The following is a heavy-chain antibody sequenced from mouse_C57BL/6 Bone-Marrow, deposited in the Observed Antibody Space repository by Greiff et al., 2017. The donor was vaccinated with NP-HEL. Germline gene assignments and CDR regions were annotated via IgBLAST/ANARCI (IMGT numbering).Heavy chain of an antibody. CDR2: INPSNGGT. CDR3: AREGRWVRRGYWYFDV. CDR1: GYTFTSYW. Sequence: QVQLQQPGTELVKPGTSVKLSCKSSGYTFTSYWMHWVKQRPGQGLEWIGNINPSNGGTNYNEKFKSKATLTADKSSSTAYMQLSSLTSDDSAVYYCAREGRWVRRGYWYFDVWDTGTTVTVSS. V-gene: IGHV1-53*01. J-gene: IGHJ1*03. D-gene: IGHD2-2*01.